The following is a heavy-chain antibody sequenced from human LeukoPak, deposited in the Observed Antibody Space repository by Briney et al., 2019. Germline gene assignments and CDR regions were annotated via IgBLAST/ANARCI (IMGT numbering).Heavy chain of an antibody. V-gene: IGHV3-21*01. CDR1: GFTFSSYN. CDR2: ISSGSSYI. D-gene: IGHD2-2*01. CDR3: ARDPGYCSSTSCYGDYFGC. J-gene: IGHJ4*02. Sequence: GGSLRLSCAASGFTFSSYNMNWVRQAPGKGLEWVSSISSGSSYIYYADSLKGRFTISRDNAKNSLYLQMNSLRAEDTAVYYCARDPGYCSSTSCYGDYFGCWGQGTLVTVSS.